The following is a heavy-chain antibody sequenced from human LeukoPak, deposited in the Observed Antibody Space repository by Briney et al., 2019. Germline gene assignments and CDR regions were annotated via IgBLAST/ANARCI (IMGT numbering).Heavy chain of an antibody. D-gene: IGHD3-16*01. Sequence: GGSLRLSCTASGFTFGDYAMSWVRQAPGKGLEWVSIIYAGGITYYADSVKGRFTISRDNSKNTLYLQMNSLRAEDTAVYYCARYENAFDIWGQGTMVTVSS. CDR2: IYAGGIT. CDR3: ARYENAFDI. V-gene: IGHV3-53*01. J-gene: IGHJ3*02. CDR1: GFTFGDYA.